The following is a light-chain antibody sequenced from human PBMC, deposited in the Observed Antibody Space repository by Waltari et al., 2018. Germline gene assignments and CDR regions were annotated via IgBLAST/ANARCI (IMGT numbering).Light chain of an antibody. J-gene: IGKJ4*01. CDR1: QSVSSSY. CDR2: GAS. V-gene: IGKV3-20*01. CDR3: QQYGSSPP. Sequence: EIVLTQSPGTLSLSPGERATLSCRASQSVSSSYLAWYQQKPGQAPRLLFYGASSSATGIPDRFSGSGSGTDFTLTISRLEPEDFAVYYCQQYGSSPPFGGVTKVEIK.